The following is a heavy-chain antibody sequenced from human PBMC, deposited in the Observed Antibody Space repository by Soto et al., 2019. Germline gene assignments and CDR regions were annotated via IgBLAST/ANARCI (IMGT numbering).Heavy chain of an antibody. D-gene: IGHD3-10*01. CDR1: GGSISSSSYY. CDR3: ARHAQYYGSGIYGMDV. CDR2: LYYSGST. V-gene: IGHV4-39*01. Sequence: QMQLQESGPGLVKPSETLSLTCSVSGGSISSSSYYWGWIRQPPGKGLEWIGSLYYSGSTYYNPSLKSRVTISVETSKNQFSLKLTSVTAADTAVYYCARHAQYYGSGIYGMDVWGQGTTVIVSS. J-gene: IGHJ6*02.